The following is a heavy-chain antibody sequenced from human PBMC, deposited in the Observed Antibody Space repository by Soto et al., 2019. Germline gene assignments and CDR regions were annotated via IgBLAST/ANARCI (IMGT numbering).Heavy chain of an antibody. CDR3: ARGGTIFGMVTLRDYFDD. CDR2: INHSGTT. J-gene: IGHJ4*02. V-gene: IGHV4-34*01. Sequence: PSETLSLTCAVHIDSFTNYYWAWIRQPPGKGLEWIGEINHSGTTHYNPSLKSRVTISVDTSKNQFSLNVTSVTAADTAVYYCARGGTIFGMVTLRDYFDDWGQGTLVTVSS. CDR1: IDSFTNYY. D-gene: IGHD3-3*01.